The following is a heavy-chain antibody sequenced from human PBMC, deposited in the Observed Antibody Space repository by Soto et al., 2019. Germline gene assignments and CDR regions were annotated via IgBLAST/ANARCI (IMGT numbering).Heavy chain of an antibody. CDR3: ARGLATLPVFAVDS. D-gene: IGHD6-6*01. J-gene: IGHJ3*02. CDR1: GFSLSTSGVG. V-gene: IGHV2-5*01. Sequence: SGPTLVNPTQTLTLTCSFSGFSLSTSGVGVGWIRQSPGKALEWLALIYWSGDEHYRPSLKSRLSIIKDTSKNHVVLIMTDMDPVDTAAYYCARGLATLPVFAVDSWGQGTLVTVS. CDR2: IYWSGDE.